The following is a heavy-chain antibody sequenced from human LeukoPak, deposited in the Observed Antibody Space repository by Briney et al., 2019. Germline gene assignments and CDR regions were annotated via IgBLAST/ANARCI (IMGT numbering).Heavy chain of an antibody. CDR2: ISAYNGNT. Sequence: ASVKVSCKASGYTFTGYYMHWVRQAPGQGLEWMGWISAYNGNTNYAQKLQGRVTMTTDTSTSTAYMELRSLRSDDTAVYYCARVQEEDGYNYNWAFDYWGQGTLVTVSS. J-gene: IGHJ4*02. V-gene: IGHV1-18*04. D-gene: IGHD5-24*01. CDR3: ARVQEEDGYNYNWAFDY. CDR1: GYTFTGYY.